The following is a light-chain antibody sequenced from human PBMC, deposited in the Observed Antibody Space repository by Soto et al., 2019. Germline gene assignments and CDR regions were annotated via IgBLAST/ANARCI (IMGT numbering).Light chain of an antibody. V-gene: IGKV1-39*01. CDR2: EAS. CDR1: QTSATY. J-gene: IGKJ1*01. CDR3: QQTYTNPQT. Sequence: DIQMTQSPSSLSASVGDRVATTCRASQTSATYINWYQQKSGSAPRLLIYEASGLQSGVPSRFSGSGSGTHFVLTISNFQPEDSTTYFCQQTYTNPQTFGQGTKVDIK.